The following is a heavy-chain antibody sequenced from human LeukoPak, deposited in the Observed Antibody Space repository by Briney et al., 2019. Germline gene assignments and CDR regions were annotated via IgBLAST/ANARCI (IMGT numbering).Heavy chain of an antibody. CDR3: ARGLGMGATTAIDY. CDR2: IYYSGST. D-gene: IGHD1-26*01. CDR1: GGSISSSSYY. Sequence: PSETLSLTCTVSGGSISSSSYYWGWIRQPPGKGLEWIGSIYYSGSTYYNPSLKSRVTISVDTSKNQFSLKLSSVTAADTAVYYCARGLGMGATTAIDYWGQGTLVTVSS. V-gene: IGHV4-39*01. J-gene: IGHJ4*02.